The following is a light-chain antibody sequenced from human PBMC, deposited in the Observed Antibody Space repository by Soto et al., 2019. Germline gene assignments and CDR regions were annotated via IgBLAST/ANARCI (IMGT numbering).Light chain of an antibody. CDR2: EVT. CDR3: CSSVI. J-gene: IGLJ2*01. CDR1: SNDVGSYNL. V-gene: IGLV2-23*02. Sequence: QSVLTQPASVSGSPGQSITISCTGTSNDVGSYNLVSWYQQHPGKAPKLLIYEVTERPSGVSNRFSGSKSGNTASLTISGLQAEDDADYYCCSSVIFGGGTQLTVL.